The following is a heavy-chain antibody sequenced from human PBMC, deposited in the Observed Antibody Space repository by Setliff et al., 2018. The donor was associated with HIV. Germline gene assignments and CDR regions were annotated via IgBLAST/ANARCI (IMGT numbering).Heavy chain of an antibody. J-gene: IGHJ6*03. CDR2: IIPIYGTA. CDR1: GGTFSSYA. Sequence: SVKVSCKASGGTFSSYAISWVRQAPGQGLEWMGGIIPIYGTANYAQKFQGRVAITADESSSTAYMELSSLRSEDTAVYYCATGGYYYYDKSDYYYHIDVWGKGTTVTVSS. V-gene: IGHV1-69*13. D-gene: IGHD3-22*01. CDR3: ATGGYYYYDKSDYYYHIDV.